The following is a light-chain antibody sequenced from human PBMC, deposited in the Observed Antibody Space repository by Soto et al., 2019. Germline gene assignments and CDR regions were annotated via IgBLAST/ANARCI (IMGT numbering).Light chain of an antibody. CDR2: DVS. V-gene: IGKV3-11*02. J-gene: IGKJ1*01. CDR1: ESVSRY. CDR3: QQGSNWPPRT. Sequence: EVVLTQSPATLSLSPGESATLSCRASESVSRYLAWYQQRPGQAPRLLMYDVSNRATGIPARFSGSGSGRDFTLTISSLEPEDFAIYYCQQGSNWPPRTFGQGTKVDIK.